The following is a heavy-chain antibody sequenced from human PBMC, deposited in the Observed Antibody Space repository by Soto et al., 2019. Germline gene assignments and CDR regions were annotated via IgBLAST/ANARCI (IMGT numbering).Heavy chain of an antibody. V-gene: IGHV4-31*03. Sequence: QVQLQESGPRLVRPSQTLSLTCTVSGESIDTAGYYWTWIRQRPGQGLEWLGFISHSGATYYNSSVKSRLSISLDTSQNQFSLKVSSVTAADTAVYFCSRGDYWGQGMLVTVSS. CDR3: SRGDY. CDR1: GESIDTAGYY. CDR2: ISHSGAT. J-gene: IGHJ4*02.